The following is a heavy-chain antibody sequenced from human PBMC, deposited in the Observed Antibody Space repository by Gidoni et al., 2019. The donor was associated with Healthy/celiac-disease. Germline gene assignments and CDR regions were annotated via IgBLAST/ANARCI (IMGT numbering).Heavy chain of an antibody. V-gene: IGHV3-30*18. Sequence: QVQLVESGGGVVQPGRSLRLSCADYGFTFSSYGMNWVRQAPGKGLEWVAVISYDGSNKYYADSVKGRFTISRDNSKNTLYLQMNSLRAEDTAVYYCAKDRTPAGTLDYWGQGTLVTVSS. CDR3: AKDRTPAGTLDY. D-gene: IGHD6-19*01. CDR2: ISYDGSNK. J-gene: IGHJ4*02. CDR1: GFTFSSYG.